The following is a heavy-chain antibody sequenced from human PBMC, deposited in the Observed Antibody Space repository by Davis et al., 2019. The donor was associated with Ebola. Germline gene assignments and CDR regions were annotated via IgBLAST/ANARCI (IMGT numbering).Heavy chain of an antibody. J-gene: IGHJ4*02. D-gene: IGHD3-9*01. Sequence: GESLKISCAASGFTFRSYSMNWVRQAPGTGLEWVSSISSSSSYIYYADSVKGRFTISRDNAKNSLYLQMNSLRAEDTAVYYCARQLRYFEAGDYWGQGTLVTVSS. CDR3: ARQLRYFEAGDY. V-gene: IGHV3-21*01. CDR2: ISSSSSYI. CDR1: GFTFRSYS.